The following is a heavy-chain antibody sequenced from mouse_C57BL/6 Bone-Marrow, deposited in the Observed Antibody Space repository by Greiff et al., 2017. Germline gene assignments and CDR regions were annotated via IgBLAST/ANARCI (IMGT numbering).Heavy chain of an antibody. Sequence: VQLQQPGAELVMPGASVKLSCKASGYTFTSYWMHWVKQRSGQGLEWIGEIDPSDSYTNYNQKFKGKSTLTVDKSSSPAYMQLSSLTSEDSAVYYCARKSAQATSFAYWGQGTLVTVSA. J-gene: IGHJ3*01. D-gene: IGHD3-2*02. CDR1: GYTFTSYW. CDR2: IDPSDSYT. V-gene: IGHV1-69*01. CDR3: ARKSAQATSFAY.